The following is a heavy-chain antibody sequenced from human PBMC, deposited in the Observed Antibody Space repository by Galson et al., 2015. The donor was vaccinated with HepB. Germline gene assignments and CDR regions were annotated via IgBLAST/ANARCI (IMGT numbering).Heavy chain of an antibody. CDR1: GDTFSMKA. CDR3: VGDDPRQGVSTRPHQNDAFHV. V-gene: IGHV1-69*10. D-gene: IGHD5/OR15-5a*01. Sequence: SVKVSCKASGDTFSMKAISWVRQAPGQGLEWMGGIVPLLEIPNYAQKFQGRVRIIADKSTSTTYMDLSSLRVEDTAVYYCVGDDPRQGVSTRPHQNDAFHVWGQGTMITVSS. CDR2: IVPLLEIP. J-gene: IGHJ3*01.